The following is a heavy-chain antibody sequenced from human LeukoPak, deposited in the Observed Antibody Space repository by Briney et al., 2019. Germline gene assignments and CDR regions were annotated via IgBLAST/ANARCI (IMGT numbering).Heavy chain of an antibody. J-gene: IGHJ6*03. D-gene: IGHD6-13*01. CDR3: ARDAPTAAGAGITYYYYYMDV. CDR1: GFAFRDYY. V-gene: IGHV3-11*04. CDR2: INGGGTTT. Sequence: GGSLRLSCAASGFAFRDYYMSWIRQTPGKGLEWVSFINGGGTTTYYADSVKGRFTISRDNAKKSVYLEMNSLRAEDTGVYYCARDAPTAAGAGITYYYYYMDVWGKGTTVSVSS.